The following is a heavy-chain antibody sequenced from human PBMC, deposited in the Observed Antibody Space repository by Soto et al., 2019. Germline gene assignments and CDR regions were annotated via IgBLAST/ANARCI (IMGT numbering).Heavy chain of an antibody. Sequence: QVQLQQWGAGLLKPSETLSLTCAVYGGSFSGYYWSWIRQPPGKGLGWIGEINHSGSTNYNPSLKSRVTISVDTSKNQFSLKLSSVTAADTAVYYCARYSSGWYGLDYWGQGTLVTVSS. D-gene: IGHD6-19*01. V-gene: IGHV4-34*01. CDR1: GGSFSGYY. CDR2: INHSGST. J-gene: IGHJ4*02. CDR3: ARYSSGWYGLDY.